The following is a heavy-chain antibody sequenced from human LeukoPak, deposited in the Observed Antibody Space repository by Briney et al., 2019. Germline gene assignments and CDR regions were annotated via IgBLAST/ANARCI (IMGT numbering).Heavy chain of an antibody. J-gene: IGHJ4*02. D-gene: IGHD3-10*01. V-gene: IGHV3-48*01. CDR2: ISSSSSTI. CDR1: GSTFSSYS. Sequence: GGSLRLSCAASGSTFSSYSMNWVRQAPGKGLEWVSYISSSSSTIYYADSVKGRFTISRDNAKNSLYLQMNSLRAEDTAVYYCARDPSYGSGSYYKPRYFDYWGQGTLVTVSS. CDR3: ARDPSYGSGSYYKPRYFDY.